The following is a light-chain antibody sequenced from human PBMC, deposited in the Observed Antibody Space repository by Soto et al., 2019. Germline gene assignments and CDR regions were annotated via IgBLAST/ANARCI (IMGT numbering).Light chain of an antibody. CDR2: GAS. CDR1: QRISNSY. J-gene: IGKJ1*01. Sequence: IVLTQSPGTLSLSPGERATLSCRASQRISNSYLAWYQQKPGQAPRLLIYGASTRATGIPDRFSGSGSGTDFTLTITRLEPEDVVVYYCQQYDSSPRTFGQGTKVEVK. CDR3: QQYDSSPRT. V-gene: IGKV3-20*01.